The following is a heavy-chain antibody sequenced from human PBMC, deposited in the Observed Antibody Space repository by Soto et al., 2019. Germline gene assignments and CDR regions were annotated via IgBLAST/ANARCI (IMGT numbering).Heavy chain of an antibody. CDR3: AKSYYGSGRSALDY. J-gene: IGHJ4*02. V-gene: IGHV3-30*18. CDR2: ISYDGSNK. Sequence: QVQLVESGGGVVQPGRSLRLSCAASGFTFSSYGMHWVRQAPGKGLEGVAVISYDGSNKYYADSVKGRFTISRDNSKNTLYLQMNSLRAEDTAVYYCAKSYYGSGRSALDYWGQGTLVTVSS. CDR1: GFTFSSYG. D-gene: IGHD3-10*01.